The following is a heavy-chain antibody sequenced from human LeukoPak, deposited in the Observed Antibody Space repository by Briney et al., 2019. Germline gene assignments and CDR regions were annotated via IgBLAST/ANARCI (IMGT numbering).Heavy chain of an antibody. CDR3: AREDGTGYSGYDGFDY. CDR1: GDSVSSNSAA. CDR2: TYYRSKWYN. D-gene: IGHD5-12*01. Sequence: SQTLSLTCAISGDSVSSNSAAWDWIRQSPSRGLEWLGRTYYRSKWYNDYAVSVKSRITINPDTSKNQFSLQLNSVTPEDTAVYYCAREDGTGYSGYDGFDYWGQGTLVTVSS. J-gene: IGHJ4*02. V-gene: IGHV6-1*01.